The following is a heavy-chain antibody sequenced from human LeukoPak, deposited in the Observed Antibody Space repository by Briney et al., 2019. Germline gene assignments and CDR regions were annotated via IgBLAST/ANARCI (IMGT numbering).Heavy chain of an antibody. CDR1: GFTFSSYG. CDR2: ISYDGSNK. CDR3: AKDFDR. J-gene: IGHJ5*02. V-gene: IGHV3-30*18. Sequence: GRSLRLSCAASGFTFSSYGMHWVRQAPGKGLEWVAVISYDGSNKYYADSVKGRFTISRDNSKNTLYLQMNSLRAEDTAVYYCAKDFDRWGQGTLVTVSS.